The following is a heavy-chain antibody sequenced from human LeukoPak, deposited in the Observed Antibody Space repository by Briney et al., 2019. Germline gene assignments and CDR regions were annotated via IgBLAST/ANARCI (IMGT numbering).Heavy chain of an antibody. D-gene: IGHD3-16*01. J-gene: IGHJ4*02. CDR2: VSDDGNSR. Sequence: GGSLRLSCAASGFTFNAYWMHWVRQDPGKGLVWVSRVSDDGNSRSYADSVKGRFTISRDNAKNTLYLQMNSLRAEDTAVYYCARDLGGDFDYWGQGTLVTVSS. CDR1: GFTFNAYW. V-gene: IGHV3-74*01. CDR3: ARDLGGDFDY.